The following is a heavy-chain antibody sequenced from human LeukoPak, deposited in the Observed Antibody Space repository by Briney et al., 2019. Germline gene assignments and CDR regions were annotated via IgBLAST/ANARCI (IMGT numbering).Heavy chain of an antibody. CDR1: GGSIISSSYY. CDR2: IYYTGST. CDR3: ARDSGSGYCSSTSCYHSNYYYYYMDV. J-gene: IGHJ6*03. D-gene: IGHD2-2*01. V-gene: IGHV4-39*07. Sequence: SETLSLTCTVSGGSIISSSYYWGWIRQPPGKGLEWIGSIYYTGSTYYNPSLRSRVTMSVDTSRNQFSLKLSSVTAADTAVFYCARDSGSGYCSSTSCYHSNYYYYYMDVWGKGTTVTVSS.